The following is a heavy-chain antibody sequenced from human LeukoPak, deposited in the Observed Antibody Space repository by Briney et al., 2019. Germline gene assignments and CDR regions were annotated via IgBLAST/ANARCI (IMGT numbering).Heavy chain of an antibody. CDR1: GFTFSSYE. V-gene: IGHV3-48*03. D-gene: IGHD3-10*01. J-gene: IGHJ6*03. CDR3: ARESVAHGDYYYYYYMDV. CDR2: ISSSGSTI. Sequence: PGGSLRLSCAASGFTFSSYEMNWVRQAPGKGLEWVSYISSSGSTIYYADSVKGRFTISRDNAKNSLYLQMNSLRAEDTAVYYCARESVAHGDYYYYYYMDVWGKGTTVTVSS.